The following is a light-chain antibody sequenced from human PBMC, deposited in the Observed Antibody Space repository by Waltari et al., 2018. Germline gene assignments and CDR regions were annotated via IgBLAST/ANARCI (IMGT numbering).Light chain of an antibody. Sequence: QSALSQPASVSGSPGQSITIPSTGASSDVGGHDYVPWYQQHPGKAPKLIIRDVNNRPSGVSNRFSGSKSGNTASLTISGLQAEDEADYYCSSYSTSSSLILFGEGTKVTVL. CDR1: SSDVGGHDY. CDR3: SSYSTSSSLIL. J-gene: IGLJ2*01. CDR2: DVN. V-gene: IGLV2-14*03.